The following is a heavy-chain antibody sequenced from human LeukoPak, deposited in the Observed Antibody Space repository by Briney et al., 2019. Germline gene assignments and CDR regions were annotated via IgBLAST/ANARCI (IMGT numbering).Heavy chain of an antibody. CDR3: AREYSSSSGRVFDC. V-gene: IGHV4-4*07. CDR1: GGSISTYY. J-gene: IGHJ4*02. D-gene: IGHD6-6*01. CDR2: IYTSGST. Sequence: PSETLSLTCTVSGGSISTYYWGWIRQPAGKGLEWIGRIYTSGSTNYNPSLKSRVTMSVDTSKNQFSLTLNSVTAADTAVYYCAREYSSSSGRVFDCWGQGTLVTVSS.